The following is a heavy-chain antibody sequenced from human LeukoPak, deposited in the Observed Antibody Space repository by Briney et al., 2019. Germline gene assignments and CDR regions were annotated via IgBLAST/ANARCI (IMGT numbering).Heavy chain of an antibody. CDR3: ARVSYHPFDC. CDR1: GFTFSSYA. V-gene: IGHV3-66*01. Sequence: GGSLRLSCAASGFTFSSYAMSWVRQAPGKGLEWVSVIYSGGSTYYADSVKGRFTISRNNSKNTLYLQINSLRAEDTAVYYCARVSYHPFDCWGQGTLVTVSS. D-gene: IGHD1-26*01. CDR2: IYSGGST. J-gene: IGHJ4*02.